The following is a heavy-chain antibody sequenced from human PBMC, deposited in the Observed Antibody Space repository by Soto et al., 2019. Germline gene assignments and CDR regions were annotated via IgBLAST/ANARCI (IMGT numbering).Heavy chain of an antibody. CDR3: ARDRGGYSGYTFDY. D-gene: IGHD5-12*01. J-gene: IGHJ4*02. Sequence: EVQLVESGGGLVQPGGSLRLSCAASGFTFSSYAMHWVRQAPGKGLEYVSAISSNGGSTYYANSVKGRFTISRDNSKITLYLQMGSLRAEDMAVYYCARDRGGYSGYTFDYWGQGTLVTVSS. CDR1: GFTFSSYA. CDR2: ISSNGGST. V-gene: IGHV3-64*01.